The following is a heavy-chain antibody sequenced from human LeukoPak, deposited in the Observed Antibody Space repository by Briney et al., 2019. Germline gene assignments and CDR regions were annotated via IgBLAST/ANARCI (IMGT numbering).Heavy chain of an antibody. J-gene: IGHJ4*02. CDR2: INHSGST. CDR1: GGSFSGYY. V-gene: IGHV4-34*01. CDR3: ARGGEVYSSGYGRLLH. D-gene: IGHD3-22*01. Sequence: PSETLSLTRAVYGGSFSGYYWSWIRQPPGKGLEWIGEINHSGSTNYNPSLKSRVTISVDTSKNQFSLKLSSVTAADTAVYYCARGGEVYSSGYGRLLHWGQGTLVTVSS.